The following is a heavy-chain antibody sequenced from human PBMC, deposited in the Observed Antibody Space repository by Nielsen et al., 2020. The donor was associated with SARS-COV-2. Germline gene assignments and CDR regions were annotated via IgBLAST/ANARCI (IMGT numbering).Heavy chain of an antibody. D-gene: IGHD5-18*01. CDR3: ARDVDTAMVYYYGMDV. Sequence: GGSLRLSCAASGFTFSSYSMNWVRQAPGKGLEWVSYISSSSSTIYYAASVKGRFTISRDNAKNSLYLQMNSLRAEDTAVYYCARDVDTAMVYYYGMDVWGQGTTVTVSS. CDR1: GFTFSSYS. V-gene: IGHV3-48*01. J-gene: IGHJ6*02. CDR2: ISSSSSTI.